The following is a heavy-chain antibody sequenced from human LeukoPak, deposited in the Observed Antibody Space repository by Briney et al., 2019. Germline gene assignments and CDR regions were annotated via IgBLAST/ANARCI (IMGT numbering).Heavy chain of an antibody. Sequence: PSETLSLTCVVYGGSLSGYDWSWIRQPPGKGLEWIGEINHSGSTNYNPSLKSRVTISVDTSKNQFSLKLSSVTAADTAVYYRAREGSSWYYGYWGQGTLVTVSS. CDR2: INHSGST. CDR3: AREGSSWYYGY. J-gene: IGHJ4*02. D-gene: IGHD6-13*01. CDR1: GGSLSGYD. V-gene: IGHV4-34*01.